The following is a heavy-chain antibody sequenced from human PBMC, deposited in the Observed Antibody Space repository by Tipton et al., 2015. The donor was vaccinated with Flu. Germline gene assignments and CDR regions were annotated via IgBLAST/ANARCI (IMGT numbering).Heavy chain of an antibody. V-gene: IGHV3-30*03. CDR1: GFTFSNYG. CDR2: ISYDGKSA. CDR3: AHRWFGELSRYYSAMDV. D-gene: IGHD3-10*01. J-gene: IGHJ6*02. Sequence: SLRLSCEASGFTFSNYGFHWVRQAPGKGLEWVAAISYDGKSAWYADSVKGRFTVSRDNSKETVYLQMNTLRGDDTGVYYCAHRWFGELSRYYSAMDVWGQGTSVTVSS.